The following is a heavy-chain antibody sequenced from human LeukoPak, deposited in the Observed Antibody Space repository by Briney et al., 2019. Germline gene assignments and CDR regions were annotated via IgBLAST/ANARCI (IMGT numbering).Heavy chain of an antibody. Sequence: GGSLGLSCAASGFILSSYAMSWVRQAPGKGLEWVSAISGSGGSTYYADSVKGRFTISRDNSKNTLYLQMNSLRAEDTAVYYCAKDVVVVPAAIEVRYYGMDVWGQGTTVTVSS. J-gene: IGHJ6*02. CDR3: AKDVVVVPAAIEVRYYGMDV. CDR2: ISGSGGST. V-gene: IGHV3-23*01. D-gene: IGHD2-2*01. CDR1: GFILSSYA.